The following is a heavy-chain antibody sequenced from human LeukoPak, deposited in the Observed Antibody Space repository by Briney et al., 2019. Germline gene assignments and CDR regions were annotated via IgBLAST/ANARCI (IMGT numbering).Heavy chain of an antibody. J-gene: IGHJ3*02. Sequence: SETLSLTCTVSGGSISSYYWSWIRQPPGKGLEWIGYIYYSGSTNYNPSFKSRVTISVDTSKNQFSLKLSSVTAADTAVYYCASARDGAFDIWGQGTMVTVSS. CDR1: GGSISSYY. CDR3: ASARDGAFDI. V-gene: IGHV4-59*08. CDR2: IYYSGST.